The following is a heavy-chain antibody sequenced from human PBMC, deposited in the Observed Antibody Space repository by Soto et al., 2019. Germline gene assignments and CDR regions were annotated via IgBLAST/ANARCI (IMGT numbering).Heavy chain of an antibody. Sequence: QVQLVESGGGVVQPGRSLRLSCAASGFTFSSYAMHWVRQAPGKGLERVAVISYDGSNKYYADSVKGRFTISRDNSKNTLYLQMNSLRAEDTAVYYCARDLEVAVAGTLDYYYYGMDVWGQGTTVTVSS. CDR3: ARDLEVAVAGTLDYYYYGMDV. V-gene: IGHV3-30-3*01. D-gene: IGHD6-19*01. J-gene: IGHJ6*02. CDR1: GFTFSSYA. CDR2: ISYDGSNK.